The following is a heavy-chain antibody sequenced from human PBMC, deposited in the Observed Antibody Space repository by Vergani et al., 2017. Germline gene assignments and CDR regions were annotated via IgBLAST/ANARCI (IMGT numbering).Heavy chain of an antibody. J-gene: IGHJ4*02. V-gene: IGHV4-39*07. CDR2: IYHSGST. D-gene: IGHD6-13*01. CDR1: GGSISSSSYY. Sequence: QLQLQESGPGLVKPSETLSLTCTVSGGSISSSSYYWGWIRQPPGKGLEWIGYIYHSGSTYYNPSLKSRVTISVDRSKNQFSLKLSSVTAADTAVYYCARVGAAAGYYFDYWGQGTLVTVSS. CDR3: ARVGAAAGYYFDY.